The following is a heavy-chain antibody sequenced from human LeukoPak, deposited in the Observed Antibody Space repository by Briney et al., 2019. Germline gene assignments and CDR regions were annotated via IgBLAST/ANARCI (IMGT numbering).Heavy chain of an antibody. J-gene: IGHJ4*02. D-gene: IGHD2-21*02. CDR2: ISSRSSYI. CDR1: DFNFNSYT. Sequence: PGGSLRLSCTASDFNFNSYTIDWVRQAPGKGLEWVSSISSRSSYIYYADALRGRFTTSRDNARNSVYLQMDGLRVEDTAVYYCAKIDDYYKHFDSWGRGTLVTVSS. V-gene: IGHV3-21*01. CDR3: AKIDDYYKHFDS.